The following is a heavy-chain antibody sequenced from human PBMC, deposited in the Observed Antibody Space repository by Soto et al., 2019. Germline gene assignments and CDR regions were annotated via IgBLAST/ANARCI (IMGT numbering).Heavy chain of an antibody. CDR2: IWYDGSNK. CDR1: GFTFSSYG. J-gene: IGHJ6*02. Sequence: GGSPRLSCAASGFTFSSYGMHWVRQAPGKGLEWVAVIWYDGSNKYYADSVKGRFTISRDNSKNTLYLQMNSLRAEDTAAYYCARGREPTRSPMVREDYYYYGMDVWGQGTTVTVSS. V-gene: IGHV3-33*01. CDR3: ARGREPTRSPMVREDYYYYGMDV. D-gene: IGHD3-10*01.